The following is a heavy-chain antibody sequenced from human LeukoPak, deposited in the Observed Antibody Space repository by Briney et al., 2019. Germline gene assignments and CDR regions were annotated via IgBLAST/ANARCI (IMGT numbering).Heavy chain of an antibody. D-gene: IGHD4-17*01. V-gene: IGHV1-69*13. CDR2: IIPIFGTA. CDR1: GYTFTGYY. Sequence: ASVKVSCKTSGYTFTGYYIHWVRQAPGQGLEWMGGIIPIFGTANYAQKFQGRVTITADESTSTAYMELSSLRSEDTAVYYCARESYGDQYYFDYWGQGTLVTVSS. J-gene: IGHJ4*02. CDR3: ARESYGDQYYFDY.